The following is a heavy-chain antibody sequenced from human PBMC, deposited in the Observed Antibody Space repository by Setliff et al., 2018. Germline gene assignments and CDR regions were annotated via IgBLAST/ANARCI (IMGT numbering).Heavy chain of an antibody. Sequence: PGGSLRLSCAASGITFRNYGMNWVRQAPGKGLEWLSYISSSSSTIYYADSVKGRFTMTRDTSTSTVYVEMSSLRSEDTANFYCATSILVGGSYYFGYWGQGTLVTVSS. CDR1: GITFRNYG. V-gene: IGHV3-48*01. CDR2: ISSSSSTI. D-gene: IGHD3-22*01. J-gene: IGHJ4*02. CDR3: ATSILVGGSYYFGY.